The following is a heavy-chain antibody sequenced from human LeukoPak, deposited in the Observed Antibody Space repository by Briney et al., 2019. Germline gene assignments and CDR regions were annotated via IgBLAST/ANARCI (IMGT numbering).Heavy chain of an antibody. CDR1: GFTFSSYS. CDR3: AKPRDIDSWAFDV. V-gene: IGHV3-21*01. CDR2: ISSSSYI. Sequence: PGGSLRLSCAASGFTFSSYSMNWVRQAPGKGLERVSSISSSSYIYYADSVKGRFTISRDNAKNSLYLQMNSLRTEDTAVFYCAKPRDIDSWAFDVWGQGTMVTVSS. D-gene: IGHD2-15*01. J-gene: IGHJ3*01.